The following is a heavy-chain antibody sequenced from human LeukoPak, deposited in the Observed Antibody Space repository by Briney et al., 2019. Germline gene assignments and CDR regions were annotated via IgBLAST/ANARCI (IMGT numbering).Heavy chain of an antibody. CDR3: ARTYYDFWSGYSLVYNWFDP. CDR1: GYTFTSYD. V-gene: IGHV1-8*03. J-gene: IGHJ5*02. CDR2: MNPNSGNT. D-gene: IGHD3-3*01. Sequence: ASVKVSCKVSGYTFTSYDINWVRQATGQGLEWMGWMNPNSGNTGYAQKFQGRATITRNTSINTAYMELSSLRSEDTAVYYCARTYYDFWSGYSLVYNWFDPWGQGTLVTVSS.